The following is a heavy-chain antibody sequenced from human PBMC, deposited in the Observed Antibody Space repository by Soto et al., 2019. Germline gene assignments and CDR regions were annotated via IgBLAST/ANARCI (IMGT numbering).Heavy chain of an antibody. D-gene: IGHD6-13*01. V-gene: IGHV1-69*13. CDR1: GGTFSSYA. Sequence: GASVKVSCKASGGTFSSYAISWVRQAPGQGLEWMGGIIPIFGTANYAQKFQGRVTITADESTSTAYMELSSLRSEDTAVYYCARDRGDSSSWSPFDYWGQGTLVTGSS. J-gene: IGHJ4*02. CDR3: ARDRGDSSSWSPFDY. CDR2: IIPIFGTA.